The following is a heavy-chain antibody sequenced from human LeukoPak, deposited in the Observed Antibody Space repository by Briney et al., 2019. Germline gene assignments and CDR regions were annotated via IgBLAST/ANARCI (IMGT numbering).Heavy chain of an antibody. J-gene: IGHJ6*02. CDR2: ISSSGSTI. CDR3: ARDSRGFATVSGYNALLNYYGMDV. V-gene: IGHV3-48*03. CDR1: GFTFRRYE. D-gene: IGHD3-9*01. Sequence: TGGSLRLFCGASGFTFRRYEMNWVRQAPGKGLEGVSYISSSGSTIYYADSVKGRFTISRDNAKNSLYLQMNSLRAEDTAVYYCARDSRGFATVSGYNALLNYYGMDVWGQGTTVTVSS.